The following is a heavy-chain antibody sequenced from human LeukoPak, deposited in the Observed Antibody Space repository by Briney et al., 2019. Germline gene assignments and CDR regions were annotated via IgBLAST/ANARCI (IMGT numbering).Heavy chain of an antibody. CDR3: AREGVGTVYRAKGDAFDI. CDR1: GFTFSDYY. CDR2: ISSSGSTI. J-gene: IGHJ3*02. D-gene: IGHD2-8*01. V-gene: IGHV3-11*01. Sequence: GGSLRLSCAASGFTFSDYYMSWIRQAPGKGLEWVPYISSSGSTIYYADSVKGRFTISRDNAKNSLYLQMNSLRAEDTAVYYCAREGVGTVYRAKGDAFDIWGQGTMVTVSS.